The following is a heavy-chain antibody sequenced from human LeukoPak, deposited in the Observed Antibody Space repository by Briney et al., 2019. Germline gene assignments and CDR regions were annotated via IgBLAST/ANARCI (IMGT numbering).Heavy chain of an antibody. Sequence: ASVKVSCKASGYTFTSYAMHWVRQAPGQRLEWMGWINAGNGNTNYAQKLQGRVTMTTDTSTSTAYMEPRSLRSDDTAVYYCAREGAYCSSTSCHIQNWFDPWGQGTLVTVSS. CDR3: AREGAYCSSTSCHIQNWFDP. CDR2: INAGNGNT. D-gene: IGHD2-2*01. J-gene: IGHJ5*02. V-gene: IGHV1-3*01. CDR1: GYTFTSYA.